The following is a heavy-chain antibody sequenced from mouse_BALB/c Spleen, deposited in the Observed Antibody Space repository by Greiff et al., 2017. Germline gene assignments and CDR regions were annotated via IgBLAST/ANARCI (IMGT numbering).Heavy chain of an antibody. J-gene: IGHJ4*01. CDR2: INSNGGST. V-gene: IGHV5-6-3*01. D-gene: IGHD2-1*01. CDR3: ARLLGYAMDY. Sequence: EVKLVESGGGLVQPGGSLKLSCAASGFTFSSYGMSWVRQTPDKRLELVATINSNGGSTYYPDSVKGRFTISRDNAKNTLYLQMSSLKSEDTAMYYCARLLGYAMDYWGQGTSVTVSS. CDR1: GFTFSSYG.